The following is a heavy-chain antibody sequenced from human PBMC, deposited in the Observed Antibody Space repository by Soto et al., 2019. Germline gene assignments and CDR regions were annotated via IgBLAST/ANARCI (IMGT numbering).Heavy chain of an antibody. CDR3: AREVLWSRYFDY. D-gene: IGHD2-21*01. CDR2: MSYDGTTK. V-gene: IGHV3-30-3*01. CDR1: GFIFSNYV. Sequence: QVQLVESGGGVVQPGRSLRPSCAASGFIFSNYVMYWVRQAPGKGLEWVAFMSYDGTTKYYADSVKGRFTISRDNSKNTLYLQMNNLRPEDTGVYYCAREVLWSRYFDYWGQGTLVTVSS. J-gene: IGHJ4*02.